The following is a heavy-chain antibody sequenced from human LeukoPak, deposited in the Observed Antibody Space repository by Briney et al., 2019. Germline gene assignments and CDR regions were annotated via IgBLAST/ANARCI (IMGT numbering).Heavy chain of an antibody. CDR3: ARDKDDILTTYNYYYYYMDV. CDR1: GFTFSNYW. CDR2: IKEDGSDK. D-gene: IGHD3-9*01. V-gene: IGHV3-7*01. Sequence: EGSLRLSCAASGFTFSNYWMTWVRQAPGKGLEWVANIKEDGSDKYYVDSVKGRFTISRDNAKNSLYLQMSSLRAEDTAVYYCARDKDDILTTYNYYYYYMDVWGKGTTVTVSS. J-gene: IGHJ6*03.